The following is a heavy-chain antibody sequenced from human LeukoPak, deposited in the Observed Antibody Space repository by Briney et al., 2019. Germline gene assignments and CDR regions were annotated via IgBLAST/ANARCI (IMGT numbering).Heavy chain of an antibody. Sequence: GGSLRLSCAASGFTFRSYSMNWVRQAPGKRLESLSSITSSGSHMYYADSVKGRFTIFRDNAKSSLYLQMNSLSAEDTAVYYCASFMTTVTIPDYWGQGTLVTVSS. CDR3: ASFMTTVTIPDY. D-gene: IGHD4-17*01. CDR1: GFTFRSYS. CDR2: ITSSGSHM. V-gene: IGHV3-21*01. J-gene: IGHJ4*02.